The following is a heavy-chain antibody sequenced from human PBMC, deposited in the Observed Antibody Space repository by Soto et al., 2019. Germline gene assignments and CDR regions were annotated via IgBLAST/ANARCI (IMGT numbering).Heavy chain of an antibody. J-gene: IGHJ4*02. Sequence: QVQLQESGPGLVKPSGTLSLTCTVSGASISSTSSYDWWSWVRQPPGKGLEWIGEIFHSGSTNYNPPLKSRVSMSVDKSKNQFSLRLRSVTAADTAVYYCAKMVGATLVDYWGQGSLVTVSS. V-gene: IGHV4-4*02. CDR3: AKMVGATLVDY. CDR1: GASISSTSSYDW. CDR2: IFHSGST. D-gene: IGHD1-26*01.